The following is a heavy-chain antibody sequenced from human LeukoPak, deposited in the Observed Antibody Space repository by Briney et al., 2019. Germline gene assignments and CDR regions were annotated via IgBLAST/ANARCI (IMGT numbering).Heavy chain of an antibody. CDR1: GFTFSSYE. J-gene: IGHJ4*02. D-gene: IGHD1-7*01. CDR3: ARDRVFGNLPDY. V-gene: IGHV3-48*03. Sequence: PGGSLRLSCAASGFTFSSYEMNWVRQAPGKGLEWVSYVSSSGSSIYYADSVKGRFTISRDNAKNSLYLQMNSLRAEDTAVYYCARDRVFGNLPDYWGQGTLVTVSS. CDR2: VSSSGSSI.